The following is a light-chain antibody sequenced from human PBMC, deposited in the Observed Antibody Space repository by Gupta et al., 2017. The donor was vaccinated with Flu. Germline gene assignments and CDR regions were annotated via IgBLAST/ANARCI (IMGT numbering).Light chain of an antibody. Sequence: QSALTQPASVSGSPGQSITISCTGTSSDVGSYNLVSWYQQHPGKAPKLMIYEGSKRPSGVSNRFSGSKSGNTASLTISGPQAEDEAYYYCCSYAGSSWVFGGGTKLTVL. CDR2: EGS. J-gene: IGLJ3*02. CDR3: CSYAGSSWV. CDR1: SSDVGSYNL. V-gene: IGLV2-23*01.